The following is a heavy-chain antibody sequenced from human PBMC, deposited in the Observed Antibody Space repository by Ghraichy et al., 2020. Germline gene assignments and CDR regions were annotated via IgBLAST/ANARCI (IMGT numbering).Heavy chain of an antibody. Sequence: GESLNISCEASGFSFTDYWMHWVRQTPGRGLEWVSHLNIDGTTVNYADSVKGRFTISRDNAKNTMYLQMISLTVEDTAVYYCVRSYKDGLRHFDYWGQGTLVTVSS. V-gene: IGHV3-74*01. CDR1: GFSFTDYW. CDR2: LNIDGTTV. J-gene: IGHJ4*02. D-gene: IGHD1-14*01. CDR3: VRSYKDGLRHFDY.